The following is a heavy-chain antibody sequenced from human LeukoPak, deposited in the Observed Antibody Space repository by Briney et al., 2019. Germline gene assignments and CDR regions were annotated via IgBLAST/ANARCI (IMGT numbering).Heavy chain of an antibody. Sequence: ASVKVSCKASGYTFPGYYMHWVRQAPGQGLEWMGWINPNSGGTNYAQKFQGRVTMTRDTSISTAYMELSRLRSDDTAVYYCSREHSSSSGKVFDYWGQGTLVTVSS. CDR2: INPNSGGT. D-gene: IGHD6-6*01. CDR1: GYTFPGYY. J-gene: IGHJ4*01. V-gene: IGHV1-2*02. CDR3: SREHSSSSGKVFDY.